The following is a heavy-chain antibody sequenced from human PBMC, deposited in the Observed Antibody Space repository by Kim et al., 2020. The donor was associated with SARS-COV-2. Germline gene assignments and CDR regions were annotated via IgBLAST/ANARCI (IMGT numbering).Heavy chain of an antibody. V-gene: IGHV1-69*13. CDR1: GGSFANSA. D-gene: IGHD2-21*01. Sequence: SVKVSCTASGGSFANSATSWVRQAPGQGLEWMGGIIPLFRATKYAQTFEGRLTLTADESTSTAYMEMSSLTSEETAIYYCARLSSERYFQFRLAYWGQG. CDR3: ARLSSERYFQFRLAY. J-gene: IGHJ4*02. CDR2: IIPLFRAT.